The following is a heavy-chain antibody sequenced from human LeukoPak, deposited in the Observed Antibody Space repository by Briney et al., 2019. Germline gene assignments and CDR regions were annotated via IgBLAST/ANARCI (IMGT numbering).Heavy chain of an antibody. CDR2: VIPNSGGT. V-gene: IGHV1-2*02. CDR1: GYIFSGYY. Sequence: GASVKVSCKASGYIFSGYYMHWVRQAPGQGLEWMGWVIPNSGGTNYAQKFQGRVTMTRDTSISTAYMELSRLTSDDTAVYYCAREAGTYTLWGQGTLVTVPS. J-gene: IGHJ4*02. CDR3: AREAGTYTL. D-gene: IGHD4-11*01.